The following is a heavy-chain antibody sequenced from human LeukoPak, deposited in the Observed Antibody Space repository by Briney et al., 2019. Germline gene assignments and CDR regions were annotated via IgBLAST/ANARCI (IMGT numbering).Heavy chain of an antibody. Sequence: SETLSLTCTVSGYSISSGYYWGWIRQPPGKGLEWIGSIYHSGSTYYNPSLKSRVTISVDTSKNQFSLKLSSVTAADTAVYYCARDRRQGGAFDIWGQGTMVTVSS. CDR3: ARDRRQGGAFDI. CDR1: GYSISSGYY. D-gene: IGHD3-16*01. V-gene: IGHV4-38-2*02. J-gene: IGHJ3*02. CDR2: IYHSGST.